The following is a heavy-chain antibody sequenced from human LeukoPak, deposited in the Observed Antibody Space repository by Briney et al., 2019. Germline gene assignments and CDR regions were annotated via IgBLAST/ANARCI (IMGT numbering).Heavy chain of an antibody. CDR3: AKDRSTYYYYGMDV. J-gene: IGHJ6*02. D-gene: IGHD2-2*01. CDR2: TAHDGSNN. V-gene: IGHV3-30*18. CDR1: GFTFSDHG. Sequence: GRSLRLSCEASGFTFSDHGMHWVRQAPGKGPEWVALTAHDGSNNKYADFVKGRFTISRDNSKNTLFLQMNTLRAEDTAVYYCAKDRSTYYYYGMDVWGQGTTVTVSS.